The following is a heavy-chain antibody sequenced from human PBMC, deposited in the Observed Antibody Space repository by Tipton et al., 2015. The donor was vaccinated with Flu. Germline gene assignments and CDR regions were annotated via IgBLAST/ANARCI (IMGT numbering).Heavy chain of an antibody. CDR3: ARSIRTYYYGSGSYCDY. CDR2: IYHTGKT. CDR1: GGSISSYY. Sequence: TLSLTCTVSGGSISSYYWSWIRQSPGKGLEWIGYIYHTGKTFLNPSLKSRVSLSVDTSKNQFSLRLNSVTAADTAVYYCARSIRTYYYGSGSYCDYWGQGTLVTVSS. D-gene: IGHD3-10*01. J-gene: IGHJ4*02. V-gene: IGHV4-59*06.